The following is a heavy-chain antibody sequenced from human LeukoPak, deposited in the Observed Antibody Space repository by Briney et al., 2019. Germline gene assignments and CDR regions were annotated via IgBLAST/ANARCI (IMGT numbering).Heavy chain of an antibody. CDR2: INHSGST. V-gene: IGHV4-34*01. D-gene: IGHD6-19*01. CDR1: GGSFSGYY. J-gene: IGHJ4*02. CDR3: ARRPPSSGWYGL. Sequence: SETLSLTCAVYGGSFSGYYWSWIRQPPGKGLEWIGEINHSGSTNYNPSLKSRVTISVDTSKNQFSLKLSSVAAADTAVYYCARRPPSSGWYGLWGQGTLVTVSS.